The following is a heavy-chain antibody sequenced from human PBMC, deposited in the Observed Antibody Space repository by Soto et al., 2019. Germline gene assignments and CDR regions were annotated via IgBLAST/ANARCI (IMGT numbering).Heavy chain of an antibody. V-gene: IGHV4-34*01. CDR1: GGSFSGYY. CDR2: INHSGST. J-gene: IGHJ5*02. CDR3: ARAAGGIVVVVAANPPTTNWFDP. D-gene: IGHD2-15*01. Sequence: SETLSLTCAVYGGSFSGYYWSWIRQPPGKGLEWIGEINHSGSTNYNPSLKSRVTISVDTSKNQFSLKLSSVTAADTAVYYCARAAGGIVVVVAANPPTTNWFDPWGQGTLVTVSS.